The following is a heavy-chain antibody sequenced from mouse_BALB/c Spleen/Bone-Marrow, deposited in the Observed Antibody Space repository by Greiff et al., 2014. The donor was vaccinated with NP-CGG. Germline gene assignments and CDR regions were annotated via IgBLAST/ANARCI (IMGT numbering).Heavy chain of an antibody. V-gene: IGHV1-5*01. D-gene: IGHD1-2*01. Sequence: VQLQQSGTVLARPGASVKMSCMASGYSFTSYWMHWVKQRPGQGLEWIGAIYPGNSDTSYNQKFKGKAKLTAVTSASTAYMELSSLTNEDSAVYYCTKEWYYGSDYWGKGTTLTVSS. J-gene: IGHJ2*01. CDR3: TKEWYYGSDY. CDR1: GYSFTSYW. CDR2: IYPGNSDT.